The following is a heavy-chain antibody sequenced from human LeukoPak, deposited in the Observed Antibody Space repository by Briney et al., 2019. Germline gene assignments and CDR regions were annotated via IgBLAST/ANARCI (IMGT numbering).Heavy chain of an antibody. CDR2: INPNSGGT. CDR3: ARARYCSSTSCSQVFDY. D-gene: IGHD2-2*01. V-gene: IGHV1-2*02. CDR1: GYTFTGYY. J-gene: IGHJ4*02. Sequence: GASVKVSCKASGYTFTGYYMHWVRQAPGQGLEWMGWINPNSGGTNYAQKFQGRVTMIRDTSISTAYMELSRLRSDDTAVYYCARARYCSSTSCSQVFDYWGQGTLVTVSS.